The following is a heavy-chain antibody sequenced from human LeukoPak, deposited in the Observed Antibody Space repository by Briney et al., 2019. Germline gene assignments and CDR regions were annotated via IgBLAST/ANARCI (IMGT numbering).Heavy chain of an antibody. D-gene: IGHD3-9*01. CDR3: AKDAAEYYDILTGSDY. Sequence: GGSLRLSCAASGFTFSSYGMSWVRQAPGKGLEWVSAISGSGGSTYYADSVKGRFTISRDNSKNTLYLQTNSLRAEDTAVYYCAKDAAEYYDILTGSDYWGQGTLVTVSS. CDR2: ISGSGGST. J-gene: IGHJ4*02. V-gene: IGHV3-23*01. CDR1: GFTFSSYG.